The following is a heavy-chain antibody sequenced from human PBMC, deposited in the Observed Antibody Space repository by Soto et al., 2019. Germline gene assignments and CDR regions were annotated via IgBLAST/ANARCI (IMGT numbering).Heavy chain of an antibody. Sequence: GGSLSLSCAASGFTFSSYDMHWVRQAPGKGLEYISAISSNGGITYFASSVKGRFTISRDNSKNTLYLQMGGLRAEDMAVYYCVRDPSFDYWGQGTLVTVSS. CDR2: ISSNGGIT. CDR1: GFTFSSYD. V-gene: IGHV3-64*01. CDR3: VRDPSFDY. J-gene: IGHJ4*02.